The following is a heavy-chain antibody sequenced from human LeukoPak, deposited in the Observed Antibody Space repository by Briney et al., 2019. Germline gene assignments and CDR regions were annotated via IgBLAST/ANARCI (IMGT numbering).Heavy chain of an antibody. CDR1: GGSISSGSYY. D-gene: IGHD3-22*01. J-gene: IGHJ4*02. Sequence: SETLSLTCTVSGGSISSGSYYWSWIRQPAGKGLEWIGRIYTSGSTNYNPSLKSRVTISVDTSKNQFSLKLSSVTAADTAVYYCARHRRDYYDSSGYYYVGFDYWGQGTLVTVSS. CDR3: ARHRRDYYDSSGYYYVGFDY. V-gene: IGHV4-61*02. CDR2: IYTSGST.